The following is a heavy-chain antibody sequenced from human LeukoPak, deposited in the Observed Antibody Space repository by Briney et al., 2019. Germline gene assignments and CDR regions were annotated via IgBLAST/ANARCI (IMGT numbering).Heavy chain of an antibody. D-gene: IGHD4-17*01. CDR1: GFTFSSYS. V-gene: IGHV3-48*04. J-gene: IGHJ4*02. CDR2: ISSSSSTI. CDR3: ARLANYGDFY. Sequence: GGSRRLSCAASGFTFSSYSMNWVRQAPGKGLEWVSYISSSSSTIYYADSVKGLFTISRDNAKNSLYLQMNSLRAEDTAVYYCARLANYGDFYWSQGTLVTVSS.